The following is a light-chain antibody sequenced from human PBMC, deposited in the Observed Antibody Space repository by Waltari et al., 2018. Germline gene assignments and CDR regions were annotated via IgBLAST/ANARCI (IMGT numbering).Light chain of an antibody. V-gene: IGLV2-8*01. CDR2: EVS. J-gene: IGLJ2*01. CDR1: STDVGVYNY. Sequence: QSALTQPPSASGSPGQSVTISCTGTSTDVGVYNYVSWYQQPPAHAPKLMIYEVSKRPSGVPDRFSGSKSGNTASLTVSGLQAEDEADYYCSSYAGSDNLIFGGGTKLTVL. CDR3: SSYAGSDNLI.